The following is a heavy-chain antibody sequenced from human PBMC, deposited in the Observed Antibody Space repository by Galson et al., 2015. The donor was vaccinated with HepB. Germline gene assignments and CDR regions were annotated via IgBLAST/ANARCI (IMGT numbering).Heavy chain of an antibody. Sequence: SLRLSCAASGFTFSSYAMHWVRQAPGKGLEWVAVISYDGSNKYYADSVKGRFTISRDNSKNTLYLQMNSLRAEDTAVYYCARASTVTPYGRLYYYYGMDVWGQGTTVTVSS. CDR2: ISYDGSNK. V-gene: IGHV3-30*04. CDR3: ARASTVTPYGRLYYYYGMDV. D-gene: IGHD4-17*01. CDR1: GFTFSSYA. J-gene: IGHJ6*02.